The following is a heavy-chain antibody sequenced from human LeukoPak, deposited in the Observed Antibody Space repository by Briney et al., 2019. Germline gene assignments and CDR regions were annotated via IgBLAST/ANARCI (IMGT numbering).Heavy chain of an antibody. D-gene: IGHD3-22*01. CDR3: ARLLPKGSGYYQYSPYYFDY. Sequence: SETLSLTCTVSGDSISSTSHYWGWIRQPPGKGLEWIGTIYYSGNTYYNPSLKSRVTISVDTSKNQFSLKLSSVTAADTAVYYCARLLPKGSGYYQYSPYYFDYWGQETLVTVSS. CDR2: IYYSGNT. V-gene: IGHV4-39*01. J-gene: IGHJ4*02. CDR1: GDSISSTSHY.